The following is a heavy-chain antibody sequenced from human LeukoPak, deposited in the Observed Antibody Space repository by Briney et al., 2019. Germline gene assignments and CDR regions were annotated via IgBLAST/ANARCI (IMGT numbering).Heavy chain of an antibody. CDR1: GGSISSYY. J-gene: IGHJ4*02. D-gene: IGHD5-12*01. Sequence: SEPLSLTCTVSGGSISSYYWSWIRKPPGKGLEWIGYIYYSGSTNYNPSLKSRVTISVDTSKNQFSLKLSSVTAADTAVYYCVRGLRTGYSGYDSRFDYWGQGTLVTVSS. CDR2: IYYSGST. V-gene: IGHV4-59*01. CDR3: VRGLRTGYSGYDSRFDY.